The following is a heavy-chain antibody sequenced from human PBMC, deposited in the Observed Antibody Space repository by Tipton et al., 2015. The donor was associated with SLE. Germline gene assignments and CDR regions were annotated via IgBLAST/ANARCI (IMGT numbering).Heavy chain of an antibody. Sequence: SLRLSCSVSGVTFRDYAMSWVRQAPGEGLEWVSSITASGRSTFYADSVKGRFTISRDNSQNRLYLQMTSLRADDTALYYCAKRPVGAVYYFDYWGQGTQVTVSS. CDR3: AKRPVGAVYYFDY. V-gene: IGHV3-23*01. D-gene: IGHD1-26*01. CDR1: GVTFRDYA. J-gene: IGHJ4*02. CDR2: ITASGRST.